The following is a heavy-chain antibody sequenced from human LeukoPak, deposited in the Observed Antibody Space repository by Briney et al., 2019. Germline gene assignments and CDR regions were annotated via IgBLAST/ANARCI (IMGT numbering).Heavy chain of an antibody. V-gene: IGHV4-31*03. J-gene: IGHJ3*02. CDR1: GGSISSGGYY. CDR3: AREKHVDAFDI. Sequence: SQTLSLTCTVSGGSISSGGYYWSWIRQHPGKGLEWIGYIYYSGSTYYNPSLKSRVTISVDTSKNQFSLKLSSVTAADAAVYYCAREKHVDAFDIWGQGTMVTVSS. CDR2: IYYSGST.